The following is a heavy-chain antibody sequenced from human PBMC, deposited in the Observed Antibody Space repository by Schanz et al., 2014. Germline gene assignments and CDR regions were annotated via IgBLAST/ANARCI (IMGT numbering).Heavy chain of an antibody. Sequence: HVQLVESGGGLVKLGGSLRLSCTASGFTFSDYYMTWIRQAPGKGLEWVSYVSSNNIYTKYADSVRGRFTISRDNAKNSLFLQMNSLRADDTAVYYCARDMLRRYGALEIWGRGTMVTVSS. J-gene: IGHJ3*02. D-gene: IGHD2-8*01. CDR1: GFTFSDYY. V-gene: IGHV3-11*06. CDR3: ARDMLRRYGALEI. CDR2: VSSNNIYT.